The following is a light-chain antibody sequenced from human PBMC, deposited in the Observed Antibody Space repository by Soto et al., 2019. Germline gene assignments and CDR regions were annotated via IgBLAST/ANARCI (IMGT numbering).Light chain of an antibody. CDR3: QQSYNSPQT. V-gene: IGKV1-39*01. CDR1: QTIMTY. Sequence: MTQSPSSLSASVGDEVTITCRASQTIMTYLNWYQLKPGKPPRLLIYAASSLQSGVPSRFSGSGSGTDFTLTITSLQPEDFATYSCQQSYNSPQTFGQGTKVEIK. J-gene: IGKJ1*01. CDR2: AAS.